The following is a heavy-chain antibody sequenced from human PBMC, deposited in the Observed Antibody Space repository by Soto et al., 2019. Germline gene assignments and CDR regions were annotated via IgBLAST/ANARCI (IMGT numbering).Heavy chain of an antibody. Sequence: ASVKVSCKASGGTFSSYAISWVRQAPGQGLEWMGGIIPISGTANYAQKFQGRVTITADESTSTAYMELSSLRSEDTAVYYCARSRSVVDPYYYYGMDVWGQGTTVTVSS. J-gene: IGHJ6*02. CDR1: GGTFSSYA. D-gene: IGHD3-22*01. CDR2: IIPISGTA. V-gene: IGHV1-69*13. CDR3: ARSRSVVDPYYYYGMDV.